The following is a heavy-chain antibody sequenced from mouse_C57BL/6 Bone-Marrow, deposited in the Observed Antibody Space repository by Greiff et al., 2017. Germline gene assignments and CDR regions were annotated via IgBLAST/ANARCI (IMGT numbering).Heavy chain of an antibody. V-gene: IGHV1-61*01. Sequence: QVQLQQPGAELVRPGSSVKLSCKASGYTFTSYWMDWVKQRPGQGLEWIGNIYPSDSETQYNQKFKDKATLTVDKSSSTAYMQLSSLTSEDSAVYYCARGNYYWYFDVWGTGTTVTVSS. CDR3: ARGNYYWYFDV. CDR1: GYTFTSYW. J-gene: IGHJ1*03. D-gene: IGHD1-3*01. CDR2: IYPSDSET.